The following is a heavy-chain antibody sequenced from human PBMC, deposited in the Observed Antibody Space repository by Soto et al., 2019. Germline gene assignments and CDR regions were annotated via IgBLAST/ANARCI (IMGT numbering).Heavy chain of an antibody. Sequence: GGPLRRSYAMSKFSFSTYAMHWVRQAPGKGLEWLAIIWFDGVKEYYAESVRGRFTISIDNSKNTVFLQMDTVGAQDSALYYCTRATFDVWGQGTTVTVSS. CDR1: KFSFSTYA. V-gene: IGHV3-33*01. CDR2: IWFDGVKE. J-gene: IGHJ6*01. CDR3: TRATFDV.